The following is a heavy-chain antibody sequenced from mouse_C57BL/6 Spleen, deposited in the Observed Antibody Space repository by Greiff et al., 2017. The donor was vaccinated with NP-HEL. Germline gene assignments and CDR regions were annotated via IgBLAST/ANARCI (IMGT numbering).Heavy chain of an antibody. CDR1: GFTFSSYA. CDR2: ISSGGDYI. D-gene: IGHD1-1*01. V-gene: IGHV5-9-1*02. J-gene: IGHJ3*01. Sequence: EVQVVESGEGLVKPGGSLKLSCAASGFTFSSYAMSWVRQTPEKRLEWVAYISSGGDYIYYADTVKGRFTISRDNARNTLYLQMSSLKSEDTAMYYCTRGGDTTGGFAYWGQGTLVTVSA. CDR3: TRGGDTTGGFAY.